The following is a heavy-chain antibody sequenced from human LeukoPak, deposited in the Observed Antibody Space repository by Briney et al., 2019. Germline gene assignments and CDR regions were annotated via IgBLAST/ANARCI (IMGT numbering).Heavy chain of an antibody. CDR3: ARDSSNWSFDY. D-gene: IGHD6-13*01. V-gene: IGHV1-46*01. CDR2: IGPSGGST. CDR1: GYTFTSYH. J-gene: IGHJ4*02. Sequence: ASVMVSCKASGYTFTSYHMHWVRQAPGQGLEWMGIIGPSGGSTSYTQKLQGRVTMTRDTSTSTVYMELTSLRSEDTAVYYCARDSSNWSFDYWGQGTLVTVSS.